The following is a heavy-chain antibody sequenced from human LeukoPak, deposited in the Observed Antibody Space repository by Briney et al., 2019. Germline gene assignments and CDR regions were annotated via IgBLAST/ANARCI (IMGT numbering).Heavy chain of an antibody. CDR1: GFTFSSYQ. CDR2: ITSTGTTI. D-gene: IGHD6-19*01. CDR3: ARIYSSGRGNDALDI. Sequence: GGSLRLSRAASGFTFSSYQMTWVRQAPGKGLQWVSYITSTGTTIHYADSVKGRFTISRDNANNSLFLQMNSLRAEDTAVCYCARIYSSGRGNDALDIWGQGTMVSVSS. J-gene: IGHJ3*02. V-gene: IGHV3-48*03.